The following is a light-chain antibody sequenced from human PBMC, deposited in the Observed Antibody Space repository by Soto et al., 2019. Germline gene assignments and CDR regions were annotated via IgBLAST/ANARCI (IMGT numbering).Light chain of an antibody. Sequence: QSVLTQPPSVSGAPGQRVTISCTGSSSNIGAGYDVHWYQQLPGTAPKLLIFGNNNRPSGVPDRFSGSKSGTSASLAITGLQAGDEADYYCQSYDSSLSVWVFGGGTKLTVL. CDR1: SSNIGAGYD. J-gene: IGLJ3*02. CDR3: QSYDSSLSVWV. CDR2: GNN. V-gene: IGLV1-40*01.